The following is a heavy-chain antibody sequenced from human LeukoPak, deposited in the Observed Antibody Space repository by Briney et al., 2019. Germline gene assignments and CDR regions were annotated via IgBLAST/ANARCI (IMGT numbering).Heavy chain of an antibody. D-gene: IGHD2-21*02. CDR1: GFTVSSNY. CDR3: ARGGRGGDCYSVHAFDI. V-gene: IGHV3-66*01. CDR2: IYSGGST. Sequence: GGSLRLSCAASGFTVSSNYMSWVRQAPGKGLEWVSVIYSGGSTYYADSVKGRFTISRDNSKNTLYLQMNSLRAEDTAVYYCARGGRGGDCYSVHAFDIWGQGTMVTVSS. J-gene: IGHJ3*02.